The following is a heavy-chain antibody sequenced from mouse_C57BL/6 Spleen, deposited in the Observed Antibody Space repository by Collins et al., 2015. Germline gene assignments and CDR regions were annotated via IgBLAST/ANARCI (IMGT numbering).Heavy chain of an antibody. CDR1: GFTFSSFG. V-gene: IGHV5-17*02. CDR3: ARGHYRYSWFAY. D-gene: IGHD2-14*01. J-gene: IGHJ3*01. CDR2: ISSGSSTI. Sequence: DVQLVEVWGGLVQPGGSRKLSCAASGFTFSSFGMHWVRQAPEKGLEWVAYISSGSSTIYYADTVKGRFTISRDNPKNTLFLQMTSLRSEDTAMYYCARGHYRYSWFAYWGQGTLVTVSA.